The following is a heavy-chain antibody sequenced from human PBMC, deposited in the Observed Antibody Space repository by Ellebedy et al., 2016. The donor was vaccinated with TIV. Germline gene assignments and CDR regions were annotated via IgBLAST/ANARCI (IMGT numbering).Heavy chain of an antibody. D-gene: IGHD3-10*01. V-gene: IGHV3-20*04. Sequence: GGSLRLSCAASGFTFDDHGMSWVRQVPGKGLEWVSAINWNGGSTGYADSVKGRFTISRDNANNSLYLEISNLRAEDTAVYYCARDSKWRGAGESYYYGMDVWGQGTTVIVSS. CDR3: ARDSKWRGAGESYYYGMDV. CDR1: GFTFDDHG. J-gene: IGHJ6*02. CDR2: INWNGGST.